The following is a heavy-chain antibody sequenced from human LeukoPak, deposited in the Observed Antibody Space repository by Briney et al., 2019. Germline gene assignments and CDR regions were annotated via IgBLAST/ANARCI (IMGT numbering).Heavy chain of an antibody. CDR3: TTSALSGEPYRDTVLMVYAMGYYFDY. V-gene: IGHV3-15*07. CDR2: IKSKTDGGTT. CDR1: GFTFSNAW. J-gene: IGHJ4*02. D-gene: IGHD2-8*01. Sequence: GGSLRLSCAASGFTFSNAWMNWVRQAPGKGLEWVGRIKSKTDGGTTDYAAPVKGRFTISRDDSKNTLYLQMNSLKTEDTAVYYCTTSALSGEPYRDTVLMVYAMGYYFDYWGQGTLVTVSS.